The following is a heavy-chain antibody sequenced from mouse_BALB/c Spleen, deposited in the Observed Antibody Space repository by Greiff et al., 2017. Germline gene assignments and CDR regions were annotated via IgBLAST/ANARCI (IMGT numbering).Heavy chain of an antibody. CDR2: ISSGSSTI. CDR1: GFTFGSFG. J-gene: IGHJ4*01. V-gene: IGHV5-17*02. D-gene: IGHD1-1*01. CDR3: ARSYGTPYAMDD. Sequence: EVKLVESGGGLVQPGGSRKLSCAASGFTFGSFGMHWVRQAPEKGLEWVAYISSGSSTIYYADTVKGRFTISRDNPKNTLFLQMTSLRSEDTAMYDCARSYGTPYAMDDWGQGTSVTVSS.